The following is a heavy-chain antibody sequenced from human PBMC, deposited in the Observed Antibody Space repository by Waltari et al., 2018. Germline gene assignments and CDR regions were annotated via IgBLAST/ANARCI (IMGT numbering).Heavy chain of an antibody. CDR2: IKKDGSEE. D-gene: IGHD3-22*01. CDR1: GFTLRSYW. Sequence: EVQLVESGGGWVQPGGSLRLSCAASGFTLRSYWMSWVRQAPGKGPEWVANIKKDGSEEYYVDSVRGRFTISRDNAKNSLYLQMNSLRPEDTAVYYCARDQWFAFDIWGQGTMVTVSS. J-gene: IGHJ3*02. CDR3: ARDQWFAFDI. V-gene: IGHV3-7*01.